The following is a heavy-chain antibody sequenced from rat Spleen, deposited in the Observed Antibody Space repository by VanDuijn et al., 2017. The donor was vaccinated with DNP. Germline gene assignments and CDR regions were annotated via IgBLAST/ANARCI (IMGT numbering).Heavy chain of an antibody. Sequence: EVQLQESGPGLVKPSQSLSLTCSVTGYSITRNYWGWIRKLPGNKMEWIGYISYSGTTSYHPSLKSRISITRDTSKNQFFLQLNSVTTEDTATYYCARQGGTAAFAYWGQGTLVTVSS. D-gene: IGHD4-3*01. CDR1: GYSITRNY. CDR2: ISYSGTT. CDR3: ARQGGTAAFAY. V-gene: IGHV3-1*01. J-gene: IGHJ3*01.